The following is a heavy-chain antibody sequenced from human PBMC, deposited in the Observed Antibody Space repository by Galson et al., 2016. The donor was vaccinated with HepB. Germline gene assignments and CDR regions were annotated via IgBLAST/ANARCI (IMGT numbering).Heavy chain of an antibody. CDR3: AIQQNYLLDY. CDR2: ISYNGSP. V-gene: IGHV4-31*03. CDR1: GVSITSDGYF. D-gene: IGHD1-7*01. Sequence: TLSLTCTVSGVSITSDGYFWSWVRHYPGKGLEWIGYISYNGSPHYSPSLRGRVTISRDTSKNQFSLSLTSVAAAAAAAYYFAIQQNYLLDYWGLGTLVTVSS. J-gene: IGHJ4*02.